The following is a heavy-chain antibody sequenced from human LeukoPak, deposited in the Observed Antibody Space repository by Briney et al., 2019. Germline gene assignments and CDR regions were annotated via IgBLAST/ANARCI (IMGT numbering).Heavy chain of an antibody. D-gene: IGHD3-22*01. CDR2: IYTSGST. Sequence: SETLSLTCTVSGGSISRYYWSWIRQPAGKGLEWIGRIYTSGSTNYNPSLKSRVTMSVDTSKNQFSLKLTSVTAADTAVYYCARGYDTSGYAFLNWFDPWGQGTLVTVSS. J-gene: IGHJ5*02. V-gene: IGHV4-4*07. CDR3: ARGYDTSGYAFLNWFDP. CDR1: GGSISRYY.